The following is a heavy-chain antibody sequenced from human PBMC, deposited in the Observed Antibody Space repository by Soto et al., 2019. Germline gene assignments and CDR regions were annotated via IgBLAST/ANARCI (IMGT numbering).Heavy chain of an antibody. CDR3: ARDGIRGDYAFDV. J-gene: IGHJ3*01. CDR1: EFTFSSYS. V-gene: IGHV3-48*01. D-gene: IGHD1-20*01. CDR2: ISSTGSTI. Sequence: EVQLVESGGGLVQPGGSLRLSCAASEFTFSSYSMNWVRQAPGKGLEWVSYISSTGSTIYYANSVKGRFTISRDNAKNSLYLQMNSLRAEDTAVYYCARDGIRGDYAFDVWGQGTMVTVSS.